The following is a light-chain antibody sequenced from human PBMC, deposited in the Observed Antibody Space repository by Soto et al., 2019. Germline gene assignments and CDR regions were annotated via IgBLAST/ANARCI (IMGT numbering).Light chain of an antibody. J-gene: IGKJ5*01. CDR1: QSVSSSY. Sequence: EIVLTQSPATLSLSPGERATLSCGASQSVSSSYLAWYQQKPGLAPRLLIYDASSKATGIPDRFSDSESGTDFPLTISRLEPEDFAVYYCQQYGSSPSITFGQGTRLEIK. CDR2: DAS. V-gene: IGKV3D-20*01. CDR3: QQYGSSPSIT.